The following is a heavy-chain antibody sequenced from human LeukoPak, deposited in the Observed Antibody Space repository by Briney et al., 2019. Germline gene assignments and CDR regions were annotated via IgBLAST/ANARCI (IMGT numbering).Heavy chain of an antibody. CDR3: ARLDGLYDTSGDPFTI. D-gene: IGHD3-22*01. Sequence: SETLSLTCTVSGDSISRYYWSWIRQPPGKGLEWIGNVYYSGSTKYSPSLRRRVTISVDTSKTQFSLKVTSVTAADTAVYYCARLDGLYDTSGDPFTIWGHGTVVTVSS. V-gene: IGHV4-59*08. J-gene: IGHJ3*02. CDR2: VYYSGST. CDR1: GDSISRYY.